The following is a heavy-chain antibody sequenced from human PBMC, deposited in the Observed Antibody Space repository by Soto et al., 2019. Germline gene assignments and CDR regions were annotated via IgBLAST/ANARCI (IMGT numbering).Heavy chain of an antibody. CDR1: GGSISSGDYY. V-gene: IGHV4-30-4*01. CDR3: ARDGRFGELFSGYGMDV. CDR2: IYYSGST. Sequence: SETLSLTCTVSGGSISSGDYYWSWIRQPPGKGLEWIGYIYYSGSTYYNPSLKSRVTISVDTSKNQFSLKLSSVTAADTAVYYCARDGRFGELFSGYGMDVWGQGTTVTVSS. J-gene: IGHJ6*02. D-gene: IGHD3-10*01.